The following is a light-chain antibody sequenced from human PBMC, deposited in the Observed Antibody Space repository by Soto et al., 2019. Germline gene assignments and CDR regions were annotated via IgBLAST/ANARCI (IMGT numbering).Light chain of an antibody. CDR1: QSVSNRY. V-gene: IGKV3-20*01. CDR3: QQYDSSWT. Sequence: RSRATVSVTPGERVTLACWASQSVSNRYLAWYQQKPGKAPRLLIYGASSRATGIPDRLSGSGSGTDFTLPISRLEPEDFAVYYGQQYDSSWTSGQGTKVDI. CDR2: GAS. J-gene: IGKJ1*01.